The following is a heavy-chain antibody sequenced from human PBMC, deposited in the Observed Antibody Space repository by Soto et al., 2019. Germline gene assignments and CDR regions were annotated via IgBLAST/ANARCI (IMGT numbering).Heavy chain of an antibody. J-gene: IGHJ4*02. CDR3: ARHAPATTFFDY. Sequence: PSVTLSLPCNVSGGSLTNYYWDWIRQAPGKGLGLIGYIYSHRKGHCHPPLTRRVTMSKDTPKNQFSLEVMWGTAAHAATYFCARHAPATTFFDYLGQGSLVTVSS. V-gene: IGHV4-59*04. CDR2: IYSHRKG. CDR1: GGSLTNYY. D-gene: IGHD1-1*01.